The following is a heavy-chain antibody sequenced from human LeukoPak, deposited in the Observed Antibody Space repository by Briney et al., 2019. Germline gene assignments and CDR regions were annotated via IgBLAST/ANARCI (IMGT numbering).Heavy chain of an antibody. J-gene: IGHJ4*02. D-gene: IGHD6-19*01. CDR1: GGSISSGDYY. CDR2: IYYSGST. CDR3: AVLAVAGFFDY. Sequence: PSQTLSLTCTVSGGSISSGDYYWGWIRQPPGKGLEWIGYIYYSGSTYYNPSLKSRVTISVDSSKNQFSLKLSSVTAADTAVYYCAVLAVAGFFDYWGQGTLVTVSS. V-gene: IGHV4-30-4*08.